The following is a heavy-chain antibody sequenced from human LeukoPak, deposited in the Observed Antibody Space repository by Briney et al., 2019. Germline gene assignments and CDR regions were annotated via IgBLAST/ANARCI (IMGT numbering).Heavy chain of an antibody. D-gene: IGHD4-23*01. CDR1: GYTFTSYG. J-gene: IGHJ3*02. CDR3: ARGMTMVVKGAFDI. V-gene: IGHV1-18*01. Sequence: GASVKVSCKASGYTFTSYGISWVRQAPGQGLEWMGWISAYNGNTNCAQKLQGRVTMTTDTSTSTAYMELRSLRSDDTAVYYCARGMTMVVKGAFDIWGQGTMVTVPS. CDR2: ISAYNGNT.